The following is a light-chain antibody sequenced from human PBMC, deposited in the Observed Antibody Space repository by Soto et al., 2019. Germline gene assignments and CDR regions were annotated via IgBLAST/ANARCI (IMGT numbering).Light chain of an antibody. Sequence: NGFTQSPCPLSLSPGEKATPSCRASQSVSSSYLAWYQQKPGQAPRLLIYGASSRATGIPDRFSGSGSGTDFTLTISRLEPEDFAVYYCQQYGSSPQTFGQGTKVDIK. CDR2: GAS. CDR1: QSVSSSY. CDR3: QQYGSSPQT. V-gene: IGKV3-20*01. J-gene: IGKJ1*01.